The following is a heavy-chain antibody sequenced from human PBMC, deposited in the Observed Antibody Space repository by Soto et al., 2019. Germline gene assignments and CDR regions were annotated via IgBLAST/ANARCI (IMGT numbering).Heavy chain of an antibody. V-gene: IGHV3-23*01. CDR2: ISGSGGST. D-gene: IGHD6-13*01. Sequence: EVQLLESGGGLVQPGGSLRPSCAASGFTFSSYAMSWVRQAPGKGLEWVSAISGSGGSTYYADSVKGRFTISRDNSKNTLYLQMNSLRAEDTALYYCAEEAAVGEYYLDYWGQGTLVTVSS. J-gene: IGHJ4*02. CDR3: AEEAAVGEYYLDY. CDR1: GFTFSSYA.